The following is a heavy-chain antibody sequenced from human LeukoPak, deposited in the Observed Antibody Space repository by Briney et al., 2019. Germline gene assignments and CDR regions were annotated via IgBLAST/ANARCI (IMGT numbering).Heavy chain of an antibody. CDR3: AREARGDDYFDL. Sequence: GGSLRLSCAASGFTFTTYWMSWVSQAPGKRLEWVANIKQDGSDKYYVDSVKGRFTISRDNAKNSLYLQMNGLRAEDAAVYYCAREARGDDYFDLWGRGTLVTVSS. V-gene: IGHV3-7*05. D-gene: IGHD4-17*01. CDR1: GFTFTTYW. J-gene: IGHJ2*01. CDR2: IKQDGSDK.